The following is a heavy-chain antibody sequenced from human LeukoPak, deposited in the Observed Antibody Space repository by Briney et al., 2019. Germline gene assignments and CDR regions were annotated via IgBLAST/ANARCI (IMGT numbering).Heavy chain of an antibody. V-gene: IGHV1-18*01. CDR2: ISAYNGNT. D-gene: IGHD6-13*01. CDR1: GYTFTSYG. Sequence: ASVKVSCKASGYTFTSYGISWVRQAPGQGLEWMGWISAYNGNTNYAQKLQGRVTMTTDTSTSTAYMELRSLRSDDTAVYYCARGLGGGYSSSRYSSPPDYWGQGTLVTVSS. J-gene: IGHJ4*02. CDR3: ARGLGGGYSSSRYSSPPDY.